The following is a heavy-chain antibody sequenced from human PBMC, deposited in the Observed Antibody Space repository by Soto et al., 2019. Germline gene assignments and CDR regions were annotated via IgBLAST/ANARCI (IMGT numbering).Heavy chain of an antibody. CDR1: GDSISRGGYS. Sequence: PSESLSLTCALSGDSISRGGYSWTWIRQPPGKALEWIGNIYDSGSTSYNPSLKSRVTMSVDTSKNQFSLRLTSVTAADTAVYFCARGSSSYYDYGMDVWGQGTTVTVS. D-gene: IGHD6-6*01. CDR2: IYDSGST. J-gene: IGHJ6*02. V-gene: IGHV4-30-2*01. CDR3: ARGSSSYYDYGMDV.